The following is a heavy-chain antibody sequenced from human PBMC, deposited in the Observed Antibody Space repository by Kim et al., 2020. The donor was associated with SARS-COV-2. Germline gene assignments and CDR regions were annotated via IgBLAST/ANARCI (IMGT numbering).Heavy chain of an antibody. CDR3: ARDLVLWFGETYFDY. V-gene: IGHV3-30-3*01. J-gene: IGHJ4*02. D-gene: IGHD3-10*01. CDR2: ISYDGSNK. CDR1: GFTFSSYA. Sequence: GGSLRLSCAASGFTFSSYAMHWVRQAPGKGLEWVAVISYDGSNKYYADSVKGRFTISRDNSKNTLYLQMNSLRAEDTAVYYCARDLVLWFGETYFDYWGQGTLVTVSS.